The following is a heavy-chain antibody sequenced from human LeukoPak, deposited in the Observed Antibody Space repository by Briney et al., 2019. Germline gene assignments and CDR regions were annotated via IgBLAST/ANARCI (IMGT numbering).Heavy chain of an antibody. CDR2: ISAYNGNT. Sequence: ASVKVSCKASGYTFTSYGISWVRQAPGQGLEWMGWISAYNGNTNYAQKLQGRVTMTTDTSTSTAYMELRSLRSDDTAVYYCARVFCQEVTSCYYNWFDPWGQGTLVTVSS. V-gene: IGHV1-18*01. J-gene: IGHJ5*02. D-gene: IGHD2-2*01. CDR1: GYTFTSYG. CDR3: ARVFCQEVTSCYYNWFDP.